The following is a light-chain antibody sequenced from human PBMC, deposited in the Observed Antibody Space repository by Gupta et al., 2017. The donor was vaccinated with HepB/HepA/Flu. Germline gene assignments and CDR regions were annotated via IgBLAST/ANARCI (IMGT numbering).Light chain of an antibody. CDR3: QHRINWPLT. J-gene: IGKJ4*01. CDR1: QIIATY. CDR2: DAS. Sequence: EVVLTQSPATLSLSPGERATLSCRASQIIATYLAWYQQKPSQAPRLLIYDASNRAAGIPARFSGSGSGTDFTLTISSLEPEDFGVYYCQHRINWPLTFGGGTKVEIK. V-gene: IGKV3-11*01.